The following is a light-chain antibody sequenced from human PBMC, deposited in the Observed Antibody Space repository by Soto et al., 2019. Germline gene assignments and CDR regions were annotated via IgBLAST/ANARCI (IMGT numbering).Light chain of an antibody. CDR1: QGIGDT. CDR2: DAS. J-gene: IGKJ4*01. Sequence: EVVMTQSPATLSVSPGEGVTLSCRASQGIGDTLAWYQHKPGQTPRLLIYDASNRATGVPDRFSGSGSGTDFTLSVTRLVPEDFAVYYCHQYAVSPLAFGGGTKVDIK. V-gene: IGKV3-20*01. CDR3: HQYAVSPLA.